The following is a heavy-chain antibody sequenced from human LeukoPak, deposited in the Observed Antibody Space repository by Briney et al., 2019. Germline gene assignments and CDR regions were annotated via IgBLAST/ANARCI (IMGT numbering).Heavy chain of an antibody. CDR2: TYYRSKWYN. CDR3: ARTKEGDAFDI. V-gene: IGHV6-1*01. CDR1: GDSVSGNSAA. J-gene: IGHJ3*02. Sequence: SQTLSLTCAISGDSVSGNSAAWNWSRQSPSRGLEWLGRTYYRSKWYNDYAVSVKSQITINPDTSKNQFSLQLNSVTPEDTAVYYCARTKEGDAFDIWGQGTMVTVSS.